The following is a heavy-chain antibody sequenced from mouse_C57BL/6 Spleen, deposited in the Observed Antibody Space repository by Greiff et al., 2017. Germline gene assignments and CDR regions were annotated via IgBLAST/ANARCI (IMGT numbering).Heavy chain of an antibody. CDR1: GYAFSSSW. Sequence: QVQLQQSGPELVKPGASVKISCKASGYAFSSSWMNWVKQRPGKGLEWIGRIYPGDGDTNYNGKFKGKATLTADKSSSTAYMQLSSLTSEDSAVYFCARENYGNRYYAMDYWGQGTSVTVSS. CDR2: IYPGDGDT. CDR3: ARENYGNRYYAMDY. D-gene: IGHD2-1*01. V-gene: IGHV1-82*01. J-gene: IGHJ4*01.